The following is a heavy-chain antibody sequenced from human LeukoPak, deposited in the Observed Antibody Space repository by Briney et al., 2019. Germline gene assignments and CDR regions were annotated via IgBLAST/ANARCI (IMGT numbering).Heavy chain of an antibody. CDR3: TITMVRGTQRNF. CDR2: IKSKTDGGTT. V-gene: IGHV3-15*01. D-gene: IGHD3-10*01. CDR1: GFTFSNAW. Sequence: GGSLRLSCAASGFTFSNAWMSWVRQAPGKGLEWVGRIKSKTDGGTTDYAAPVEGRFTISRDDSKNTLYLQMNSLKTEDTAVYYCTITMVRGTQRNFWGQGTLVTVSS. J-gene: IGHJ4*02.